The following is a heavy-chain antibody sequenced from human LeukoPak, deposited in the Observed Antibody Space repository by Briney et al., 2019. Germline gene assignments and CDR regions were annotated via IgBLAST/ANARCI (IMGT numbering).Heavy chain of an antibody. CDR1: GGSISGYY. J-gene: IGHJ4*02. Sequence: SETLSLTCTVSGGSISGYYWSWIRQPPGKGLEWIGHISYSGSTRYNSSLNSRVTISVVTSKNQFSLKLTSVTAADTAVYYCARFTGTYLAYWGQGILVTVSS. V-gene: IGHV4-59*01. CDR3: ARFTGTYLAY. D-gene: IGHD2-8*02. CDR2: ISYSGST.